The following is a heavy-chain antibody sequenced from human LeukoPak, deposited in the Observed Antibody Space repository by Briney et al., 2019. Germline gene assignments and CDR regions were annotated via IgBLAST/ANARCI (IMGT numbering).Heavy chain of an antibody. CDR3: AKTLYSSSSGGIDY. CDR1: GFTFSSYA. D-gene: IGHD6-6*01. J-gene: IGHJ4*02. CDR2: ISGSGGST. Sequence: PGGSLRLSCAASGFTFSSYAMSWVRQALGKGLEWVSAISGSGGSTYYADSVKGRFTISRDNSKNTLYLQMNSLRAEDTAVYYCAKTLYSSSSGGIDYWGQGTLVTVSS. V-gene: IGHV3-23*01.